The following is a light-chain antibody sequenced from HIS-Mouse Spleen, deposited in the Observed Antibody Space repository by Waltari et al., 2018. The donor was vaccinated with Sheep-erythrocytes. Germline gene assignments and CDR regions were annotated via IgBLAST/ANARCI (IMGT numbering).Light chain of an antibody. J-gene: IGLJ3*02. CDR1: SSDVGGSNY. V-gene: IGLV2-11*01. CDR3: CSYAGSYTFWV. Sequence: QSALTQPRSVSGSPGQSVTISCTGTSSDVGGSNYVSWYQQHPGKAPKLMIYDVSKRPSGVPDSFSGSKSGNTASLTISGLQAEDEADYYCCSYAGSYTFWVFGGGTKLTVL. CDR2: DVS.